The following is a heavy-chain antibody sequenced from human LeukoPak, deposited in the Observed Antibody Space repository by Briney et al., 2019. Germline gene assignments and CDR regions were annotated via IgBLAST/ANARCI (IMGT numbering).Heavy chain of an antibody. Sequence: PSETLSLICTVSGGSISSYYWSWLRQPPGKGLEWIGYIYYSGSTNYNPSLKSRVTISVDASKNQFSLKLSSVTAADTAVYYCARLRYTKEVDYWGQGTLVTVSS. D-gene: IGHD5-24*01. J-gene: IGHJ4*02. CDR3: ARLRYTKEVDY. CDR2: IYYSGST. CDR1: GGSISSYY. V-gene: IGHV4-59*01.